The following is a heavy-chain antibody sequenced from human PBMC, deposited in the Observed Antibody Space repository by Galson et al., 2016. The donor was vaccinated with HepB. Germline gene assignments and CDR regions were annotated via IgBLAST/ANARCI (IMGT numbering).Heavy chain of an antibody. CDR1: GGSFSGYY. CDR3: AFKYYDILTGYATDHYYYYGMDV. J-gene: IGHJ6*02. D-gene: IGHD3-9*01. Sequence: ETLSLTCAAYGGSFSGYYWSWIRQPPGKGLEWIGGINHSGGTYYNPSLKSRVTISVDTSKNQFSLKLSSVTAADTAVYYCAFKYYDILTGYATDHYYYYGMDVWGQGNTVTVSS. CDR2: INHSGGT. V-gene: IGHV4-34*01.